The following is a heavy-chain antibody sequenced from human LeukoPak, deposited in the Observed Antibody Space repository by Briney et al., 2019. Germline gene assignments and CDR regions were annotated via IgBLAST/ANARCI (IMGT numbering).Heavy chain of an antibody. CDR2: ISSSSSYI. V-gene: IGHV3-21*01. CDR3: ARDPRTTVTTDDAFDI. J-gene: IGHJ3*02. CDR1: GFTFSSYS. D-gene: IGHD4-17*01. Sequence: GGSLRLSCAASGFTFSSYSMNWVRQAPGKGQEWVSPISSSSSYIYYADSVKGRFTISRDNAKNSLYLQMNSLRAEDTAVYYCARDPRTTVTTDDAFDIWGQGTMVTVSS.